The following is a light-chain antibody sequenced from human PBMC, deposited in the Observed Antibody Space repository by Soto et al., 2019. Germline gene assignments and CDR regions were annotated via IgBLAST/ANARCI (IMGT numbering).Light chain of an antibody. V-gene: IGKV3-15*01. CDR3: QQCHDGLT. CDR2: GAS. J-gene: IGKJ4*01. CDR1: LSVSSN. Sequence: EIVMTQSPATLSVSPGERATLSCRASLSVSSNLAWYQQKPGQAPRLLIYGASTRATGIPARFSGSGSGTEFTLTIGSLQSEDFAVYFCQQCHDGLTFGRGSRVEIK.